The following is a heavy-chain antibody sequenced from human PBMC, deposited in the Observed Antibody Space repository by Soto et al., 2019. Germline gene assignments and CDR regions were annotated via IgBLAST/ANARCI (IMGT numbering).Heavy chain of an antibody. D-gene: IGHD3-10*01. Sequence: QVQLVESGGGLVKPGGSLRLSCAASGFTFSDYYMSWIRQAPGKGLEWVSYISGGSSYTNYADSVKGRFTISRDNAKNSLDLQMNRLRAEDTAVYYGARSAHISRNGPGKYRADHWGQGTLVTVSS. CDR2: ISGGSSYT. CDR3: ARSAHISRNGPGKYRADH. CDR1: GFTFSDYY. J-gene: IGHJ4*02. V-gene: IGHV3-11*06.